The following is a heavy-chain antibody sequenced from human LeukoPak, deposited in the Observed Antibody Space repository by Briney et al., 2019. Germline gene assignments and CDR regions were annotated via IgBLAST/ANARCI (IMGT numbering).Heavy chain of an antibody. CDR3: ALYSGSYSLSGAFDF. J-gene: IGHJ3*01. V-gene: IGHV1-8*01. CDR2: MSPNSGNT. Sequence: ASVKVSCKASGCTFTNYNIDWVRQATGQGLEWMGWMSPNSGNTDYAQKFQGRVTMARNTSISTAYMELSSLRSEDTAVYYCALYSGSYSLSGAFDFWGQGTMVTVSS. CDR1: GCTFTNYN. D-gene: IGHD1-26*01.